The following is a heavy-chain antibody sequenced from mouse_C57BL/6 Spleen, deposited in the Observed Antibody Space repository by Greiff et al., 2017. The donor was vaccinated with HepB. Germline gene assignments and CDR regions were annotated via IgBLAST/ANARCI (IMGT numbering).Heavy chain of an antibody. J-gene: IGHJ1*03. V-gene: IGHV5-15*01. Sequence: EVKLVESGGGLVQPGGSLKLSCAASGFTFSDYGMAWVRQAPRKGPEWVAFISNLAYSIYYADTVTGRFTISRENAKNTLYLEMSSLRSEDTAMYYCARHDGTGYFDVWGTGTTVTVSS. CDR1: GFTFSDYG. CDR3: ARHDGTGYFDV. CDR2: ISNLAYSI. D-gene: IGHD2-3*01.